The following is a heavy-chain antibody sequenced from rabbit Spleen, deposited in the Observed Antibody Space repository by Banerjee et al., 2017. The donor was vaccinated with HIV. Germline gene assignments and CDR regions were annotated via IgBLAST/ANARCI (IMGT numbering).Heavy chain of an antibody. CDR3: VRDWSYASFDL. J-gene: IGHJ6*01. CDR2: INGITGKA. Sequence: QERLVESGGGLVKPEGSLTLTCTASGFSFSNKVVMCWVRQAPGKGLEWIACINGITGKAVYASWAKGRFTFSKTSSTTVTLQMTSLTAADTATYFCVRDWSYASFDLWGPGTLVTVS. D-gene: IGHD4-2*01. V-gene: IGHV1S45*01. CDR1: GFSFSNKVV.